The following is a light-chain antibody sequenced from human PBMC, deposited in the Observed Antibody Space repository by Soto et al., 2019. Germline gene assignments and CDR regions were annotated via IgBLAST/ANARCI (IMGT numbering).Light chain of an antibody. Sequence: QSALTQSASVSGSPGQSITISCTGTRSDVGGSDYVSWYQQHPDKAPKLVIYDVNDRPSGVSDRFSGSKSGNTASLTISGLQAEDEADYYCASYTATNTYVFGNGTKLTV. CDR2: DVN. CDR3: ASYTATNTYV. CDR1: RSDVGGSDY. J-gene: IGLJ1*01. V-gene: IGLV2-14*03.